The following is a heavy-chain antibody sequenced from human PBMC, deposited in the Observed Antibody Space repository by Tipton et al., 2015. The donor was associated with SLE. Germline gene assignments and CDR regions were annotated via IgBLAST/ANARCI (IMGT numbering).Heavy chain of an antibody. Sequence: QSGAEVKKPGASVKVSCKASGYTFTSYGFSWVRQAPGQGLEWMGWISAYNGNTNYAQKVQGRVTMTRDTSTTTAYMELRSLRSDDTAVYYCAVAIDYGGFDSWGQGTMVTVSS. CDR2: ISAYNGNT. J-gene: IGHJ3*02. D-gene: IGHD4/OR15-4a*01. CDR1: GYTFTSYG. V-gene: IGHV1-18*01. CDR3: AVAIDYGGFDS.